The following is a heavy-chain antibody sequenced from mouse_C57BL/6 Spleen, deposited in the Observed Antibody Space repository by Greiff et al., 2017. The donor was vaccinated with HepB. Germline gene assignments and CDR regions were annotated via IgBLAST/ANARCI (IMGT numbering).Heavy chain of an antibody. V-gene: IGHV1-64*01. J-gene: IGHJ4*01. D-gene: IGHD4-1*01. CDR2: IHPNSGST. CDR1: GYTFTSYW. CDR3: ARRGWDEAMDY. Sequence: VQLQQPGAELVKPGASVKLSCKASGYTFTSYWMHWVKQRPGQGLEWIGMIHPNSGSTNYNEKFKSKATLTVDKSSSTAYMQLSSLTSEDSAVYYCARRGWDEAMDYWGQGTSVTVSS.